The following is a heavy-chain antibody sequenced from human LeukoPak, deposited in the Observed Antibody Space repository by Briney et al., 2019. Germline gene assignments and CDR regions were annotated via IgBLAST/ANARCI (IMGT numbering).Heavy chain of an antibody. V-gene: IGHV1-2*02. CDR2: INPNSGGT. Sequence: ASVKVSCKASGYTFTGYYMHWVRPAPGQGLEWMGWINPNSGGTNYAQKFQGRVTMTRDTSISTAYMELSRLRSDDTAVYYCASGYCSSTSCYVGWFDPWGQGTLVTVSS. J-gene: IGHJ5*02. CDR3: ASGYCSSTSCYVGWFDP. D-gene: IGHD2-2*01. CDR1: GYTFTGYY.